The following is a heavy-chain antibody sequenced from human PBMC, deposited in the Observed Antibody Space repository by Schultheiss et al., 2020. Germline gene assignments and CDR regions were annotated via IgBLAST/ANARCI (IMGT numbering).Heavy chain of an antibody. CDR2: IYHSGST. CDR3: ARHGGYCSGGSCYRAIDY. CDR1: GGSISSSNW. J-gene: IGHJ4*02. D-gene: IGHD2-15*01. V-gene: IGHV4-4*02. Sequence: SETLSLTCTVSGGSISSSNWWSWVRQPPGKGLEWIGEIYHSGSTYYNPSLKSRVTISVDTSKNQFSLKLSSVTAADTAVYYCARHGGYCSGGSCYRAIDYWGQGTLVTVSS.